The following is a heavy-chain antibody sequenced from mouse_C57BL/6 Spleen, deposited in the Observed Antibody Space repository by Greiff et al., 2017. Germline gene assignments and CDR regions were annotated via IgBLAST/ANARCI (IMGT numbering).Heavy chain of an antibody. D-gene: IGHD1-1*01. CDR2: IDPETGGT. CDR3: TRPYGSSRWYFDV. V-gene: IGHV1-15*01. J-gene: IGHJ1*03. Sequence: QVQLQQSGAELVRPGASVTLSCKASGYTFTDYEMHWVKQTPVHGLEWIGAIDPETGGTAYNQKFKGKAILTADKSSSTAYMELRSLTSEDSAVYYCTRPYGSSRWYFDVWGTGTTVTVSS. CDR1: GYTFTDYE.